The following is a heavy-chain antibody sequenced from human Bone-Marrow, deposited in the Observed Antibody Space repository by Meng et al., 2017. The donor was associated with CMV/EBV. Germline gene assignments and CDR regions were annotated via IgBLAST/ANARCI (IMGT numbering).Heavy chain of an antibody. CDR2: INPNSGGT. J-gene: IGHJ4*02. Sequence: ASVKVSCKASGYTFTAHYFHWVRQAPGQGLEWMGWINPNSGGTNYAQKFQGRVTMTRNTSISTAYMELSSLRSEDTAVYYCARGLIDSYGPSYYFDYWGQGTLVTVSS. V-gene: IGHV1-2*02. D-gene: IGHD5-18*01. CDR3: ARGLIDSYGPSYYFDY. CDR1: GYTFTAHY.